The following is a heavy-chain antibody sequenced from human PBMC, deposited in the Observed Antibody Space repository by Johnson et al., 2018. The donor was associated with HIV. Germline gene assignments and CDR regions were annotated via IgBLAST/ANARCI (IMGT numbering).Heavy chain of an antibody. Sequence: QVQLVESGGGVVRPGGSLRLSCAASGFTFDDYGMSWVRQAPGKGLEYMAIISYDGSIKYYADSVKGRFTISRDNSKNTLYLQMNSLRPEDTAVYYCAGGGGGSSGWSTEDAFDIWGQGTMVTVSS. D-gene: IGHD6-19*01. CDR3: AGGGGGSSGWSTEDAFDI. CDR1: GFTFDDYG. J-gene: IGHJ3*02. CDR2: ISYDGSIK. V-gene: IGHV3-30*03.